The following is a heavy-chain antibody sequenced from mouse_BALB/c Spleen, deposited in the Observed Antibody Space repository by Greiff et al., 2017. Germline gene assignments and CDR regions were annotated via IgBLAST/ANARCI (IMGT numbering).Heavy chain of an antibody. J-gene: IGHJ4*01. D-gene: IGHD1-1*01. CDR2: ISDGGSYT. Sequence: EVQLVESGGGLVKPGGSLKLSCAASGFTFSDYYMYWVRQTPEKRLEWVATISDGGSYTYYPDSVKGRFTISRDNAKNNLYLQMSSLKSEDTAMYYCARRIHYYGSSPDAMDYWGQGTSVTVSS. CDR3: ARRIHYYGSSPDAMDY. CDR1: GFTFSDYY. V-gene: IGHV5-4*02.